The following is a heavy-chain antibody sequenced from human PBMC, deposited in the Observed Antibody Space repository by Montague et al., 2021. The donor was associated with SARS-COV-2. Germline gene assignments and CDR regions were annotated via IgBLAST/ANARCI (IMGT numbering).Heavy chain of an antibody. J-gene: IGHJ6*02. D-gene: IGHD2-2*01. CDR1: GGSFSGYY. Sequence: SETLSLTCAVYGGSFSGYYWSWIRQPPGKGLEWIGEINHSGSTNXNPSLKSRVTISVDTSKNQFPLKLISVTAADTAVYYCTREGHQVLLSDYYYYGMDVWGQGTTVTVSS. V-gene: IGHV4-34*01. CDR2: INHSGST. CDR3: TREGHQVLLSDYYYYGMDV.